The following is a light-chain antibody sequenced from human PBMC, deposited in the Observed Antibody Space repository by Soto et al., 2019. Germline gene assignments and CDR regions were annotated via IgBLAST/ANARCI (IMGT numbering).Light chain of an antibody. CDR1: KLGDKY. V-gene: IGLV3-1*01. CDR2: QDS. CDR3: QGWDSSIV. J-gene: IGLJ1*01. Sequence: SSELTQPPSVSVSPGQKASITCSGDKLGDKYACWYRQKPGQSPVLVIYQDSKRTSGIPARFSGSNSGNTATLTISGTQDVDDSDEYCQGWDSSIVFGTGTKLTVL.